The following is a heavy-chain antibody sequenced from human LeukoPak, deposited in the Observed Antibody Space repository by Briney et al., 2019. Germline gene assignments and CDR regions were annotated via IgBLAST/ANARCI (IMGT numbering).Heavy chain of an antibody. V-gene: IGHV1-46*01. CDR3: ARAGEMAPQAPGPRYYGMDV. CDR2: INPSGGST. J-gene: IGHJ6*02. CDR1: GYIFTSYY. D-gene: IGHD5-24*01. Sequence: ASVKVSCKASGYIFTSYYMHWVRQAPGQGLEWMGIINPSGGSTSYAQKFQGRVTMTRDTSTSTVYMELSSLRSEDTAVYYCARAGEMAPQAPGPRYYGMDVWGQGTTVTVSS.